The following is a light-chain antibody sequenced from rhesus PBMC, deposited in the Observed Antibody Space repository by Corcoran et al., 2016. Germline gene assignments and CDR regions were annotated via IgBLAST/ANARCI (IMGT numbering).Light chain of an antibody. CDR2: GVS. V-gene: IGLV2-23*01. CDR3: CSYAGSYTFV. Sequence: QSAPTQPPSVSGSPGQSVAISCTGTHSDIGGYNYVSWYQQHPGKAPKLIIYGVSNRPSGVSDRFSGSKSGNTASLTISGLQAEDEADYYCCSYAGSYTFVFGSGTKLTVL. CDR1: HSDIGGYNY. J-gene: IGLJ6*01.